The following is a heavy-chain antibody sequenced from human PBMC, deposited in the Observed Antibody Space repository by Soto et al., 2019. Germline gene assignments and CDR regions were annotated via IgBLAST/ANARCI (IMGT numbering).Heavy chain of an antibody. J-gene: IGHJ6*02. CDR1: GYSFTSYW. D-gene: IGHD3-10*01. V-gene: IGHV5-51*01. Sequence: PGESLKISCKCSGYSFTSYWIGWVRQMPGKGLEWMGIIYPGDSDTRYSPSFQGQVTISADKSISTAYLQWSSLKASDTAMYYCARQYGSGSFYYYGMDVWGQGTTVTVSS. CDR3: ARQYGSGSFYYYGMDV. CDR2: IYPGDSDT.